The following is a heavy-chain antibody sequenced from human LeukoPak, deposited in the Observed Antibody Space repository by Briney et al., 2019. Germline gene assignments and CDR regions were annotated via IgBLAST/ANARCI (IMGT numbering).Heavy chain of an antibody. Sequence: GGSLRLSCAASAFTFSSYWMSWVRQAPGKGLEWVANIKQDGSEKYYVDSVKGRFTISRDNAKNSLYLQMNSLRAEDTAVYYCAREGIVVEAFDIWGQGTMVTVSS. V-gene: IGHV3-7*01. CDR1: AFTFSSYW. J-gene: IGHJ3*02. CDR2: IKQDGSEK. D-gene: IGHD3-22*01. CDR3: AREGIVVEAFDI.